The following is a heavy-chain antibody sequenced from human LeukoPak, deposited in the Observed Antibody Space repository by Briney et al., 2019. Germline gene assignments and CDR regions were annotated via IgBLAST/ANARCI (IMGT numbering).Heavy chain of an antibody. CDR2: INHGGST. CDR1: GGSFSGYY. J-gene: IGHJ4*02. V-gene: IGHV4-34*01. D-gene: IGHD5-18*01. CDR3: ARATRGYSYGFDY. Sequence: SETLSLTCAVYGGSFSGYYGTWIRQPPGKGLEWIGEINHGGSTNYNPSLKSRVTISVDTSKNQFSLKLSSVTAADTAVYYCARATRGYSYGFDYWGQGTLVTVSS.